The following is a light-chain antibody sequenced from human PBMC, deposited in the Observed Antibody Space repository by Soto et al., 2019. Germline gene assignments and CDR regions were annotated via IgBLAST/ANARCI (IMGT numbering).Light chain of an antibody. Sequence: QLVLTQSSSASASLGSSVKLTCTLSSGHSSYIIAWHQQQPGKAPRYLMKLEGSGSYNKGGGVPDRFSGSSSGADRYLTISNLQFEDEADYYCETWDSTTHVFGGGTKVTVL. V-gene: IGLV4-60*02. CDR1: SGHSSYI. J-gene: IGLJ3*02. CDR2: LEGSGSY. CDR3: ETWDSTTHV.